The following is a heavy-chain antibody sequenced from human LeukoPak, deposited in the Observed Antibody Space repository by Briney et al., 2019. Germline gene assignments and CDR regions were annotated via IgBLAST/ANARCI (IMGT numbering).Heavy chain of an antibody. CDR3: TTSIAATGYDY. CDR2: FDPEDGET. Sequence: GASVKVSCKVSDHPLTPLSMHWVPQAPGKGLEWMGGFDPEDGETIYAQKFQGRVTMTEDTSTDTAYMELSSLRTDDTAVYYCTTSIAATGYDYWGQGTLVTVSS. D-gene: IGHD6-13*01. V-gene: IGHV1-24*01. CDR1: DHPLTPLS. J-gene: IGHJ4*02.